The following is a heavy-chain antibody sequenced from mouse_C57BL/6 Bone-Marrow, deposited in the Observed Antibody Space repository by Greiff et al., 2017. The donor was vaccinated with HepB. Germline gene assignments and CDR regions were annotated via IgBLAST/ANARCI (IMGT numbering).Heavy chain of an antibody. Sequence: QVQLQQSGPELVKPGASVKISCKASGYAFSSSWMNWVKQRPGKGLEWIGRIYPGDGDTNYNGKFKGKATLTADKSSSTDYMQLSSLTSEDSAVYFCARADYGSSAFAYWGQGTLVTVPA. D-gene: IGHD1-1*01. V-gene: IGHV1-82*01. CDR1: GYAFSSSW. CDR2: IYPGDGDT. CDR3: ARADYGSSAFAY. J-gene: IGHJ3*01.